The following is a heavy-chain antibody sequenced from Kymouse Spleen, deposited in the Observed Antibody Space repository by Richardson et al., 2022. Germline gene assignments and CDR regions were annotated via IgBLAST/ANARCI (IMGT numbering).Heavy chain of an antibody. J-gene: IGHJ6*02. V-gene: IGHV3-20*d01. Sequence: EVQLVESGGGVVRPGGSLRLSCAASGFTFDDYGMSWVRQAPGKGLEWVSGINWNGGSTGYADSVKGRFTISRDNAKNSLYLQMNSLRAEDTALYYCARELRYFDWLFHYYGMDVWGQGTTVTVSS. D-gene: IGHD3-9*01. CDR1: GFTFDDYG. CDR3: ARELRYFDWLFHYYGMDV. CDR2: INWNGGST.